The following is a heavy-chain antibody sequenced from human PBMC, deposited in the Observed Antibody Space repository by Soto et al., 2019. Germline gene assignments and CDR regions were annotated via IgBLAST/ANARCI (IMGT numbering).Heavy chain of an antibody. CDR3: GHSAPRFPFDY. V-gene: IGHV2-5*01. CDR2: IYWSDDT. J-gene: IGHJ4*02. Sequence: SGPTLVNPTQTLTLTCSCSGFSLNTIGMGVGWIRQPPGKALEWLVTIYWSDDTRKSPSLRSRLTVTRDTSKNQVVLTLTNVDPVDTATYYCGHSAPRFPFDYWGQGTPVTVSS. CDR1: GFSLNTIGMG.